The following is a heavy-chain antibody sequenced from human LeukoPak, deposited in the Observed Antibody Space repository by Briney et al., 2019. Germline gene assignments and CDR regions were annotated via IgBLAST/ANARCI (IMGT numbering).Heavy chain of an antibody. Sequence: PSETLSLTCTVSGGSISSDFWSWIRQPSGKGLEWIGYMYHTGISNYNPSLKSRVTISVDTSKKQISLKLRSVTAADTAVYFCARDKAQSDAFDIWGQGTMVTVSS. CDR2: MYHTGIS. J-gene: IGHJ3*02. CDR1: GGSISSDF. CDR3: ARDKAQSDAFDI. V-gene: IGHV4-59*01.